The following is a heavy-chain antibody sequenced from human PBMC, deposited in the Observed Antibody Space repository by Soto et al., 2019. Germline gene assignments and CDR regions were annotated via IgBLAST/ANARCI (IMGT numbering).Heavy chain of an antibody. V-gene: IGHV1-69*01. J-gene: IGHJ4*02. CDR1: GGTFSSYA. CDR2: IIPIFGTA. Sequence: QVQLVQSGAEVKKPGSSVKVSCKASGGTFSSYAISWVRQAPGQGLEWMGGIIPIFGTANYAQKFQGRVTITADESKRQAYMEQSILRSEDTAVYYCARGVFGSGYYEPPDYWGQGTLVTVSS. CDR3: ARGVFGSGYYEPPDY. D-gene: IGHD3-22*01.